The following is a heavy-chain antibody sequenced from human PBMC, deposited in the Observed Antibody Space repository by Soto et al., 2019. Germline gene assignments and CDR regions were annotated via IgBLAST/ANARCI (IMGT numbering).Heavy chain of an antibody. CDR1: GYTFTSYG. V-gene: IGHV1-18*01. D-gene: IGHD3-22*01. Sequence: ASVKVSCKTSGYTFTSYGISWVRQAPGQGLEWMGGIIPIFGTANYAQKLQGRVTMTTDTSTSTAYMELRSLRSDDTAVYYCARDGSDYYDSSGYYGDAFDIWGQGTMVTVSS. CDR3: ARDGSDYYDSSGYYGDAFDI. CDR2: IIPIFGTA. J-gene: IGHJ3*02.